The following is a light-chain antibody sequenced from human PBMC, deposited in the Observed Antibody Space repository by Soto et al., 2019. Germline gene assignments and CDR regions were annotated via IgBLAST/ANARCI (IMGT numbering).Light chain of an antibody. CDR2: DVS. Sequence: SVLTQAASMSGSPGQSVTISCAGTSSDIGGYNYVSWYQHHPGTAPKLIIYDVSSRPSGVSHRFSASKSGNTASLTISGLQAEDEADYYCSSFSVASPLFGTGTKVTVL. V-gene: IGLV2-14*01. CDR1: SSDIGGYNY. J-gene: IGLJ1*01. CDR3: SSFSVASPL.